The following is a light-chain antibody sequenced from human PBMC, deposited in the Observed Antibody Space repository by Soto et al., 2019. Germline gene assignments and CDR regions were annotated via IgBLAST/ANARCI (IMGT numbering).Light chain of an antibody. J-gene: IGLJ2*01. CDR3: ISYAGNHNLV. V-gene: IGLV2-8*01. CDR1: SSDVGTYIY. Sequence: QSALTQPPSASGSPGQSFTISCTGTSSDVGTYIYVSWYQHHPGTAPKLIIYEVNKRPSGVPDRFSGSKSGNTASLTVSGLQPEDAADYYCISYAGNHNLVFGGGTTLTVL. CDR2: EVN.